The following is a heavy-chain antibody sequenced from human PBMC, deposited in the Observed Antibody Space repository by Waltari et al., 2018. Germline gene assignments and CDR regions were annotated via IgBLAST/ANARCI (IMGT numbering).Heavy chain of an antibody. CDR2: IYPSAADT. D-gene: IGHD1-7*01. J-gene: IGHJ4*02. Sequence: EVQLVQSGAEVKKPGESLKISCKGSGYSFTSNWIGWVRQMPGKGLEWMGIIYPSAADTGYSPAFQGQVTSSADKSINTAYLQWSSLKASDTAIYYCARAPELYYFDYWGQGTLFTVSS. CDR1: GYSFTSNW. CDR3: ARAPELYYFDY. V-gene: IGHV5-51*01.